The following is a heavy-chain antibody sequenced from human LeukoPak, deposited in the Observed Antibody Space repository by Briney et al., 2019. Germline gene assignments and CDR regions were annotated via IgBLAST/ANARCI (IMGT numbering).Heavy chain of an antibody. CDR1: GGTFSSYA. J-gene: IGHJ4*02. CDR3: ARTLSGSYTGYFDY. D-gene: IGHD1-26*01. Sequence: ASVKVSCKASGGTFSSYAISWVRQAPGQGLEWMGGIIPIFGTANYAQKFQGRVTITADESTSTAYMELSSLRSEDTAVYYCARTLSGSYTGYFDYWGQGTLVTVSS. CDR2: IIPIFGTA. V-gene: IGHV1-69*13.